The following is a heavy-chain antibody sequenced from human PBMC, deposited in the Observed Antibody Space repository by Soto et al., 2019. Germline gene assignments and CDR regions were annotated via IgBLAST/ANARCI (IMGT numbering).Heavy chain of an antibody. CDR3: ARRYEDVDHDAFDI. CDR2: IIPIFCTA. CDR1: GYTLTELS. Sequence: QVPLVQSGAEVKKPGASVKVSCQVSGYTLTELSMHWVRQAPGKGLEGMGGIIPIFCTANYAQKFQGRVTITADGSTSTAYMELSSLRSDDTDVYYCARRYEDVDHDAFDIWGQGTMVTVSS. V-gene: IGHV1-69*13. D-gene: IGHD2-15*01. J-gene: IGHJ3*02.